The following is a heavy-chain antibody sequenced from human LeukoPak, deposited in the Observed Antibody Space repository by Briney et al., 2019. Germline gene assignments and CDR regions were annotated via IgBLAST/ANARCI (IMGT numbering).Heavy chain of an antibody. Sequence: APVKVSCKASGYTFTSYYMHWVRQAPGQGLEWMGIINPSGGSTSYAQKFQGRVTMTRDTSTSTVYMELSSLRSEDAAVYYCARKHGDGYNYYYFDYWGQGTLVTVSS. V-gene: IGHV1-46*01. CDR1: GYTFTSYY. CDR2: INPSGGST. CDR3: ARKHGDGYNYYYFDY. J-gene: IGHJ4*02. D-gene: IGHD5-24*01.